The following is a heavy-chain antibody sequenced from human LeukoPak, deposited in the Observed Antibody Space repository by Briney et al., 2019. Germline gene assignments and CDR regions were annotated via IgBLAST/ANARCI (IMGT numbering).Heavy chain of an antibody. CDR2: ISYDGSNK. CDR1: GFTFSSYA. CDR3: AKALSGLSSVASNYGMDV. V-gene: IGHV3-30-3*01. J-gene: IGHJ6*02. D-gene: IGHD3-22*01. Sequence: PGGSLRLSCAASGFTFSSYAMHWVRQAPGKGLEWVAVISYDGSNKYYADSVKGRFTISRDNSKNTLYLQMNSLRAEDTAVYYCAKALSGLSSVASNYGMDVWGQGTTVTVSS.